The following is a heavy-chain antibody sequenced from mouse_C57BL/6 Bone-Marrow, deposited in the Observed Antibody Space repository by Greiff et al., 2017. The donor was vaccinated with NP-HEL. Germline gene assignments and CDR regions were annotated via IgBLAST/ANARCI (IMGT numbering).Heavy chain of an antibody. Sequence: VQLQQPGAELVKPGASVKLSCKASGYTFTSYWMQWVKQRPGQGLEWIGEIDPSDSYTNYNQKFKGKATLTVDTSSSTAYMQLSSLTSEDSAVYYCARLGNYACDYWGQGTTLTVSS. CDR2: IDPSDSYT. D-gene: IGHD2-1*01. CDR1: GYTFTSYW. J-gene: IGHJ2*01. V-gene: IGHV1-50*01. CDR3: ARLGNYACDY.